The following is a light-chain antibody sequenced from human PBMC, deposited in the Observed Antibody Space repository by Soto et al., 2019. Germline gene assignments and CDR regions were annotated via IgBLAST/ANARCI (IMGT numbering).Light chain of an antibody. J-gene: IGKJ3*01. Sequence: EIVLTQSPATLSLSPGERATLSCRASQAISNYLGWYQQKPGQAPRLLISYASNRATGIPARFSGSGSGTDFTLTISSLEPEDFAVYYCQHSSNWPPGFTFGPGTKVDI. CDR1: QAISNY. CDR2: YAS. CDR3: QHSSNWPPGFT. V-gene: IGKV3-11*01.